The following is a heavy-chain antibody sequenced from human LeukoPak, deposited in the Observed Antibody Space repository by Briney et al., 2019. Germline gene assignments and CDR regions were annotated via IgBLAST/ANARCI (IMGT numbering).Heavy chain of an antibody. CDR3: GRVNSGSYSYYFDY. J-gene: IGHJ4*02. CDR2: IYTSGST. CDR1: GGSISSYY. D-gene: IGHD1-26*01. Sequence: PSETLSLTCTVSGGSISSYYWSWIRQPAGKGLEWIGRIYTSGSTNYNPSLKSRVPISVDKSKNQFSLKLSSVTAADTAVYYCGRVNSGSYSYYFDYWVQGTLVTVSS. V-gene: IGHV4-4*07.